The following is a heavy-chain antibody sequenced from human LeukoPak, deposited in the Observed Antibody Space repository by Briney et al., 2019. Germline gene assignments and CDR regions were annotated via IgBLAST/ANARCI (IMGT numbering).Heavy chain of an antibody. J-gene: IGHJ5*02. V-gene: IGHV3-23*01. CDR3: AKSGSYSSAWYAGDWFDP. Sequence: GGSLRLSCAASGFTFNTYGMSWVRQAPGKGLEWVSSISGSGGTTYYADSVKGRLTISRDNSKNTLYLQMNSLRAEDTAVYYCAKSGSYSSAWYAGDWFDPWGQGTLVTVPS. CDR2: ISGSGGTT. D-gene: IGHD6-19*01. CDR1: GFTFNTYG.